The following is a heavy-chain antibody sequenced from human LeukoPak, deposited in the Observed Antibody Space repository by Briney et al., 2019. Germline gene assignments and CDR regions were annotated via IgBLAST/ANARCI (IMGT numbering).Heavy chain of an antibody. J-gene: IGHJ6*02. CDR2: ISGSGSST. CDR3: ARDRGSDIVIVPADIRPSTYSYYGLDV. D-gene: IGHD2-2*01. CDR1: GITFSSYA. Sequence: GGSLRLSCAASGITFSSYAMSWVRQGPGKGLDWLSTISGSGSSTYYAQAVKGRFTISRDNSKNTLYLQMNSLRVEETAVYYCARDRGSDIVIVPADIRPSTYSYYGLDVWGQGTTVTVSS. V-gene: IGHV3-23*01.